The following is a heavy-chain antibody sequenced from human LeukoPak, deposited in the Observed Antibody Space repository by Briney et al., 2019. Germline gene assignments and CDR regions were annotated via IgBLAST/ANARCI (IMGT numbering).Heavy chain of an antibody. V-gene: IGHV4-30-2*01. Sequence: SETLSLTCTVSGGSISSGGYYWSWIRQPPGKGLEWIGYIYHSGSTYYNPSLKSRVTISVDRSKNQFSLKLSSVTAADTAVYYCAKDHNWNYVPFDYWGQGTLVTVSS. J-gene: IGHJ4*02. CDR1: GGSISSGGYY. CDR2: IYHSGST. D-gene: IGHD1-7*01. CDR3: AKDHNWNYVPFDY.